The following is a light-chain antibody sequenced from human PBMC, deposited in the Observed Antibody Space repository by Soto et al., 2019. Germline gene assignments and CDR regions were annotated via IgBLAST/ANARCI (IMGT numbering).Light chain of an antibody. J-gene: IGLJ1*01. CDR3: SSYTSSSTDV. V-gene: IGLV2-14*01. CDR1: SSDVGGYNY. CDR2: DVN. Sequence: QSALTQPASVSGSPGQSIAISCTGTSSDVGGYNYVSWYQQHPGKAPKLMVYDVNDRPSGVSDRFSGSKSGNTASLTISGLQAEDEADYYCSSYTSSSTDVFGTGTKLTV.